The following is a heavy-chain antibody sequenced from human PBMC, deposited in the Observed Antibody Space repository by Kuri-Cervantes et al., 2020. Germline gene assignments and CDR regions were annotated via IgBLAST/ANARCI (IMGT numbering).Heavy chain of an antibody. CDR3: AGPHSSSWHVYDEYFQH. D-gene: IGHD6-13*01. V-gene: IGHV1-69*13. Sequence: SVKVSCKASGYTFTSYGISWVRQAPGQGLEWMGGIIPIFGTANYAQKFQGRVTITADESTSTAYMELSSLRSEDTAVYYCAGPHSSSWHVYDEYFQHWGQGTLVTVSS. J-gene: IGHJ1*01. CDR1: GYTFTSYG. CDR2: IIPIFGTA.